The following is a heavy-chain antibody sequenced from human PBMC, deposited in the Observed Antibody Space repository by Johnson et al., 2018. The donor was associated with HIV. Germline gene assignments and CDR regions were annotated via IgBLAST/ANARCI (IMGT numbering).Heavy chain of an antibody. V-gene: IGHV3-30*03. CDR3: ARDQFGTITTGGDGAFDI. Sequence: QVQLVESGGGVVQPGRSLRLSCAASGFTFSSYGMHWVRQAPGKGLEWVAVISYDGSNKYYADSVKCRFTISRDNSKNTLYLQMHSLRAEDTSVFYCARDQFGTITTGGDGAFDIWGQGTMVTVSS. CDR1: GFTFSSYG. D-gene: IGHD5-24*01. J-gene: IGHJ3*02. CDR2: ISYDGSNK.